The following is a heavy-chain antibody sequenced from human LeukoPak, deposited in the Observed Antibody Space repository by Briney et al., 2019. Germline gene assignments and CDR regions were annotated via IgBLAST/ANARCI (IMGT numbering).Heavy chain of an antibody. V-gene: IGHV4-39*07. CDR2: IFYSGST. CDR1: GGSISSSSFY. D-gene: IGHD3-10*01. CDR3: ARGNYYYGRPFDY. Sequence: SETLSLTCTISGGSISSSSFYWGWIRQPPGKGLEWIGTIFYSGSTYYNPSLRSRVTMSVDTSKNQFSLKLSSVTAADTAVYYCARGNYYYGRPFDYWGQGTLVTVSS. J-gene: IGHJ4*02.